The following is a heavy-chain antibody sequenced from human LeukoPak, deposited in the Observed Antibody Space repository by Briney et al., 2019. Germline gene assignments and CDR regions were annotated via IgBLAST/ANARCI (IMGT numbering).Heavy chain of an antibody. J-gene: IGHJ5*02. Sequence: SGRSLRLSCAASGFTFDDYAMHWVRHAPGKGLEWVSGISWNSGSIGYADSVKGRFTISRDNAKNSLYLQMNSLRAEDTALYYCAKDKGGWPAGWFDPWGQGTLVTVSS. D-gene: IGHD6-19*01. CDR3: AKDKGGWPAGWFDP. V-gene: IGHV3-9*01. CDR2: ISWNSGSI. CDR1: GFTFDDYA.